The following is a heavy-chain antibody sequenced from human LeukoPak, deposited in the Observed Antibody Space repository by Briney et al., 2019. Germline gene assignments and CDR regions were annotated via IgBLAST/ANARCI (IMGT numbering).Heavy chain of an antibody. J-gene: IGHJ5*02. V-gene: IGHV4-59*12. Sequence: PSETLSLTCTVSGGSISSYYWSWIRQPPGKGLEWIGYIYYSGSTNYNPSLKSRVTISVDTSKNQFSLKLSSVTAADTAVYYCARGASYCSGGSCYSVFDPWGQGTLVTVSS. CDR3: ARGASYCSGGSCYSVFDP. CDR1: GGSISSYY. D-gene: IGHD2-15*01. CDR2: IYYSGST.